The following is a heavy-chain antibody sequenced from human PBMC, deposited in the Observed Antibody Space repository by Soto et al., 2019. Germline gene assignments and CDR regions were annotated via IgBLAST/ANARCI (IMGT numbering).Heavy chain of an antibody. Sequence: EVQLLESGGGLAQPGGSRRLSCAASEFTLSGHFMSWVRQPPGKGLEWVSIMFSGGSTDYADSVKGRFIISRDNSKNIPYLQMNNLRAEDTATYYCAQIYGSGSYHWGQGALVIVSS. CDR3: AQIYGSGSYH. V-gene: IGHV3-66*01. CDR1: EFTLSGHF. CDR2: MFSGGST. D-gene: IGHD3-10*01. J-gene: IGHJ5*02.